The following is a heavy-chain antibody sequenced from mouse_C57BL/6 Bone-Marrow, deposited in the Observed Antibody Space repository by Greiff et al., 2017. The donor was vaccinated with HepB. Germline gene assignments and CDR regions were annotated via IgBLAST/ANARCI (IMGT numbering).Heavy chain of an antibody. CDR2: IDPENGDT. CDR1: GFNIKDDY. Sequence: EVKLVESGAELVRPGASVKLSCTASGFNIKDDYMHWVKQRPEQGLEWIGWIDPENGDTEYASKFQGKATITADTSSNTAYLQLSSLTSEDTAVYYCTTFITTAMDYWGQGTSVTVSS. V-gene: IGHV14-4*01. J-gene: IGHJ4*01. CDR3: TTFITTAMDY. D-gene: IGHD1-1*01.